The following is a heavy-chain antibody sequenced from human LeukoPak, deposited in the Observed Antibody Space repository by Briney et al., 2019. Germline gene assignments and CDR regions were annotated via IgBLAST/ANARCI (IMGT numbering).Heavy chain of an antibody. CDR3: AGGGLYDFWSGYYDSHDY. CDR2: INDIGTDR. V-gene: IGHV3-74*01. Sequence: GGSLRLSCAASGFTFSRYYMHWVRQAPGKGLVWVSRINDIGTDRIYADSVKGRFTISRDNAKNTLYLQMNSLRAEDTAVYYCAGGGLYDFWSGYYDSHDYWGQGTLVTVSS. CDR1: GFTFSRYY. J-gene: IGHJ4*02. D-gene: IGHD3-3*01.